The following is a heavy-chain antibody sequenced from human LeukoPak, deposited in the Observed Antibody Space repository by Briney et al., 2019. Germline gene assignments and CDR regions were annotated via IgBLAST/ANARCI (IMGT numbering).Heavy chain of an antibody. J-gene: IGHJ4*02. CDR1: GLTFSTYT. Sequence: GGSLRLSCAASGLTFSTYTMHWVRQAPGKGLEWLSSISSRSNFINYSDSVRGRFTISRDNADNSLFLQMNSLSAEGTAVYYCARARVYGYSSGGLIDFWGQGTTVTVSS. CDR3: ARARVYGYSSGGLIDF. D-gene: IGHD5-18*01. V-gene: IGHV3-21*06. CDR2: ISSRSNFI.